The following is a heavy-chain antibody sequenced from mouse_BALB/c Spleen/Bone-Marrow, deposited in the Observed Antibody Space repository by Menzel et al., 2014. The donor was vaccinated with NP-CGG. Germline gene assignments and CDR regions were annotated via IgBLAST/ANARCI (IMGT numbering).Heavy chain of an antibody. CDR1: GFSLTGYG. J-gene: IGHJ4*01. D-gene: IGHD2-4*01. CDR2: IWGDGST. V-gene: IGHV2-6-7*01. Sequence: VQLVESGPGLVAPSQSLSITCTVSGFSLTGYGVSWVRQPPGKSLEWLGMIWGDGSTDYNSALKSRLSISKDNSKSQVFLKMNSLQTDDTARYYCARDSFLITRALDYWGQGTSVTVSS. CDR3: ARDSFLITRALDY.